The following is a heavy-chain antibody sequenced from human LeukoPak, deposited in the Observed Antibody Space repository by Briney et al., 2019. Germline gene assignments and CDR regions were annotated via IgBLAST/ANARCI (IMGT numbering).Heavy chain of an antibody. CDR1: GGSISSSNW. CDR2: IYHSGST. Sequence: PSGTLSLTCAVSGGSISSSNWWSWVRQPPGKGLEWIGEIYHSGSTNYNPSLKSRVTISVDKSKNHFSLNLSSVTAADTAVYYCARSGSSGWYVGSFDYWGQGTLVTVSS. V-gene: IGHV4-4*02. J-gene: IGHJ4*02. CDR3: ARSGSSGWYVGSFDY. D-gene: IGHD6-19*01.